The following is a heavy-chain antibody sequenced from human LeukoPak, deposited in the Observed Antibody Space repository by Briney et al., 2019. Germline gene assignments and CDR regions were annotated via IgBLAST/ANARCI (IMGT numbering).Heavy chain of an antibody. J-gene: IGHJ4*02. CDR1: GGTFSSYA. CDR2: IIPILGIA. Sequence: ASVKVSFKASGGTFSSYAISWVRQAPGQGLEWMGRIIPILGIANYAQKFQGRVTITADKSTSTAYMELSSLRSEDTAVYYCARDYGYNTLYWGQGTLVTVSS. CDR3: ARDYGYNTLY. V-gene: IGHV1-69*04. D-gene: IGHD5-24*01.